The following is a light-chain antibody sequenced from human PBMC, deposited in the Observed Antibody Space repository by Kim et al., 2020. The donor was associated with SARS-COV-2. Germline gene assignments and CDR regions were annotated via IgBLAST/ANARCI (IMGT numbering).Light chain of an antibody. Sequence: EIVLTQSPGTPSLSPGERATLSCRASQSVSRSYLAWYQQKPGQAPRLLIYRASSRATGIPDRFSGSGSGTDFTLTISRLEPDDFAVYYCQQYDRSPQTFGQGTKVDIK. CDR1: QSVSRSY. CDR3: QQYDRSPQT. V-gene: IGKV3-20*01. CDR2: RAS. J-gene: IGKJ1*01.